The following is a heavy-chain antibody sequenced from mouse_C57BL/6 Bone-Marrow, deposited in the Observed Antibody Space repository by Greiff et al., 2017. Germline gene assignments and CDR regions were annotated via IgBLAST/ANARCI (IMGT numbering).Heavy chain of an antibody. CDR3: ARRVLAGFLFDY. Sequence: VKLQESGAELARPGASVKLSCKASGYTFTSYGISWVKQRTGQGLEWIGEIYPRSGNTYYNEKFKGKATLTADKSSSTAYMELRSLTSEDSAVYFCARRVLAGFLFDYWGQGTTLTVSS. D-gene: IGHD3-1*01. CDR2: IYPRSGNT. CDR1: GYTFTSYG. V-gene: IGHV1-81*01. J-gene: IGHJ2*01.